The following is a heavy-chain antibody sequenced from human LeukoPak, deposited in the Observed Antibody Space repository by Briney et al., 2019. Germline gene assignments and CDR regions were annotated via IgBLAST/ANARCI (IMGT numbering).Heavy chain of an antibody. D-gene: IGHD2-21*02. CDR2: IVVGSGNT. V-gene: IGHV1-58*02. CDR1: GITFTSSA. Sequence: GASVKVSCKASGITFTSSAMQWGRQARGQRLEWIGWIVVGSGNTNYAQKFQERVTITRDMSTSTAYMELSSLRSEDTAVYYCATDSQYCGGDCLDYWGQGTLVTVSS. J-gene: IGHJ4*02. CDR3: ATDSQYCGGDCLDY.